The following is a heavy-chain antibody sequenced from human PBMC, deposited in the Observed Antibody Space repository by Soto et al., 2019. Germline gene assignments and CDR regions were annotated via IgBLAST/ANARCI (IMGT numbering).Heavy chain of an antibody. CDR3: ARDRRAYYYDSSGPIEDAFDI. D-gene: IGHD3-22*01. CDR2: IYYSGST. V-gene: IGHV4-31*03. Sequence: KTSETLSLTCTVSGGSISSGGYYWSWIRQHPGKGLEWIGYIYYSGSTYYNPSPKSRVTISVDTSKNQFSLKLSSVTAADTAVYYCARDRRAYYYDSSGPIEDAFDIWGQGTMVTVSS. J-gene: IGHJ3*02. CDR1: GGSISSGGYY.